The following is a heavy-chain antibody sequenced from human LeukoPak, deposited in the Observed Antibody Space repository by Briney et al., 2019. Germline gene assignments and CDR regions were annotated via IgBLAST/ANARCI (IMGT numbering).Heavy chain of an antibody. J-gene: IGHJ4*02. Sequence: PGGSLRLSCAASGFTFSSHAMHWVRQAPGKGLEWVAGVSYDEGEKFYGDSVRGRFTISRDNSRNTVYLQMNSLSAEDTAVYSCAKRTSASSYSAGHYWGQGTLVTVSS. CDR3: AKRTSASSYSAGHY. CDR2: VSYDEGEK. D-gene: IGHD3-22*01. CDR1: GFTFSSHA. V-gene: IGHV3-30*18.